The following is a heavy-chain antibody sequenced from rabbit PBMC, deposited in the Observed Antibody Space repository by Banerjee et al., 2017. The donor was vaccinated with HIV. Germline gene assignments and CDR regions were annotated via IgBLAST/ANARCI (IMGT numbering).Heavy chain of an antibody. J-gene: IGHJ4*01. D-gene: IGHD4-1*01. Sequence: QSLEESGGGLVQPGGSLTLSCKASGFDFSTYYMSWVRQAPGKGLEWIGCINTSSGNTVYANWAKGRFTISKTSSTTVTLQMTSLTAADTATYFCARDLAGVIGWNFNLWGQGTLVTVS. V-gene: IGHV1S40*01. CDR2: INTSSGNT. CDR1: GFDFSTYY. CDR3: ARDLAGVIGWNFNL.